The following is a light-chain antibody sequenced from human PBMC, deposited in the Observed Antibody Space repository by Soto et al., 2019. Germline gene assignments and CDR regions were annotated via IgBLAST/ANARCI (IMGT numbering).Light chain of an antibody. J-gene: IGKJ1*01. Sequence: DIQMTQSPSSLSASVGDRVTMTCRASQNIGNYLNWYQQRPGTAPKVLIFGANSLQSGVPSRFSGSGSGTEFTLTISSLQPEDFATYYCQQNYGTPGTFGQGTKVDI. CDR2: GAN. CDR3: QQNYGTPGT. CDR1: QNIGNY. V-gene: IGKV1-39*01.